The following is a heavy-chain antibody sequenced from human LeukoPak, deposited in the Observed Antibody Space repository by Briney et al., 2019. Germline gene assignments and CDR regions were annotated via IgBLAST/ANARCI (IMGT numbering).Heavy chain of an antibody. CDR1: GFTFSTYA. D-gene: IGHD6-6*01. CDR3: ARALIAARPDSLFDY. CDR2: ISDNGGST. V-gene: IGHV3-64*01. Sequence: GGSLRLSCAASGFTFSTYAMHWVRQAPGKGLEYVSTISDNGGSTFYANSVKGRFTISRDNSKNTLCLQMGSLKPEDMAVYYCARALIAARPDSLFDYWGQGTLVTVSS. J-gene: IGHJ4*02.